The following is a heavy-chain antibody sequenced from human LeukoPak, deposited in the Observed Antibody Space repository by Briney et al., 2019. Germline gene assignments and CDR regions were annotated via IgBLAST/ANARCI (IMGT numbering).Heavy chain of an antibody. V-gene: IGHV7-4-1*02. Sequence: ASVKVSCKASGYTFTGYYMHWVRQAPGQGLEWMGWINTNTGNPTYAQGFTGRFVFSLDTSVSTAYLQISSLKAEDTAVYYCARDRGRYDRSGYYPPLFDYWGQGTLVTVSS. D-gene: IGHD3-22*01. CDR2: INTNTGNP. CDR3: ARDRGRYDRSGYYPPLFDY. J-gene: IGHJ4*02. CDR1: GYTFTGYY.